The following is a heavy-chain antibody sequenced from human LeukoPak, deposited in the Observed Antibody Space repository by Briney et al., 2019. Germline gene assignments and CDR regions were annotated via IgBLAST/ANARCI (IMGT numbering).Heavy chain of an antibody. CDR3: AREMLAAVAAQS. CDR1: GFTFSSYG. V-gene: IGHV3-73*01. CDR2: IRSKANNYAT. J-gene: IGHJ5*02. Sequence: PGRSLRLSCAASGFTFSSYGMHWVRQTSGKGLEWVGRIRSKANNYATLYAASMKGRFTISRDDSRNTAYLQVNSLRAEDTAVYYCAREMLAAVAAQSWGQGTLVTVSS. D-gene: IGHD6-19*01.